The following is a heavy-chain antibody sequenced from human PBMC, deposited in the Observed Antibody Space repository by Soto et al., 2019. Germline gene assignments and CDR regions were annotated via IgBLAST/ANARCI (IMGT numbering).Heavy chain of an antibody. Sequence: QVQLVQSGAEVKKPGSSVKVSCKASGGTFSSYAISWVRQAPGQGLEWMGGIIPIFGTANYAQKFQGRVTITADKSTSTAYMELSSLRSEDTAGYYCASKGASYYYYSSGYWSLDYLGQGTLVTVSS. V-gene: IGHV1-69*06. CDR1: GGTFSSYA. D-gene: IGHD3-22*01. CDR3: ASKGASYYYYSSGYWSLDY. CDR2: IIPIFGTA. J-gene: IGHJ4*02.